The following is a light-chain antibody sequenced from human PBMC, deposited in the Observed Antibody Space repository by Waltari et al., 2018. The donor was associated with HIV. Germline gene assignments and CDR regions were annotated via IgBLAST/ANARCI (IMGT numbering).Light chain of an antibody. J-gene: IGLJ2*01. CDR3: TSYTSSSTLGV. V-gene: IGLV2-14*01. CDR1: TSDVVGFDY. CDR2: EVT. Sequence: QSALTQPASVSGSPGQSVTISCTGTTSDVVGFDYVCWYQPHPGKAPQLIIYEVTNRPSWVSTRFSGSKSGNTASLTISGLQAEDEADYFCTSYTSSSTLGVFGGGTRLTVL.